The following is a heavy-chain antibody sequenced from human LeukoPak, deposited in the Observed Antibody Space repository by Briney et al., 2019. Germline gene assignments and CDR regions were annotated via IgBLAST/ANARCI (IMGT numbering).Heavy chain of an antibody. CDR3: ARVFYYDSSGQLDY. Sequence: SETLSLTCTVSGGSISSSSYYWGWIRQPPGKGLEWIGSIYYSGSTYYNPSLKSRVTISVDTSKNQFSLKLSSVTAADTAVYYCARVFYYDSSGQLDYWGQGTLVTVSS. J-gene: IGHJ4*02. CDR1: GGSISSSSYY. V-gene: IGHV4-39*07. D-gene: IGHD3-22*01. CDR2: IYYSGST.